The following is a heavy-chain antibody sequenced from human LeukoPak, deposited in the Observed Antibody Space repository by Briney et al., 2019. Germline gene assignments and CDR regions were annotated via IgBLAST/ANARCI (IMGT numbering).Heavy chain of an antibody. V-gene: IGHV4-39*01. D-gene: IGHD3-3*01. Sequence: SETLSLTCTVSGGSISSSSYYWGWIRQPPGKGLEWIGSIYYSGSTYYNPSLKSRVTISVDTSKDQFSLKLSSVTAADTAVYYCARQHYDFWSGYKESGGWFDPWGQGTLVTVSS. CDR3: ARQHYDFWSGYKESGGWFDP. CDR1: GGSISSSSYY. CDR2: IYYSGST. J-gene: IGHJ5*02.